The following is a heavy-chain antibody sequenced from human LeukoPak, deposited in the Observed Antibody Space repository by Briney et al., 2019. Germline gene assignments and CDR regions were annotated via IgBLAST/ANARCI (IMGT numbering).Heavy chain of an antibody. CDR3: ARDVVTIFGVATDAFDI. V-gene: IGHV1-18*01. J-gene: IGHJ3*02. CDR1: GYTFTSYG. Sequence: ASVKVSCKASGYTFTSYGISWVRQAPGQGLEWMGWISAYNGNTNYAQKLQGRVTMTTDTSTSTAYMELRSLRSDDTAVYYCARDVVTIFGVATDAFDIWGQGTMVTVSS. D-gene: IGHD3-3*01. CDR2: ISAYNGNT.